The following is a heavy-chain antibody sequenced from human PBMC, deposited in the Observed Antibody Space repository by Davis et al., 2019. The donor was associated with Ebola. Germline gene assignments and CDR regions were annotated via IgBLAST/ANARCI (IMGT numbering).Heavy chain of an antibody. CDR1: VGSFSGYY. J-gene: IGHJ4*02. V-gene: IGHV4-34*01. D-gene: IGHD4-11*01. CDR2: INHSGST. Sequence: SETLSLTCAVYVGSFSGYYWTWIRQPPGKGLEWIGEINHSGSTNYNPSLKSRVTLSVDTSKNQFSLKLRSLTAADTAVYYCATDYLHYWGQGTLVTVSS. CDR3: ATDYLHY.